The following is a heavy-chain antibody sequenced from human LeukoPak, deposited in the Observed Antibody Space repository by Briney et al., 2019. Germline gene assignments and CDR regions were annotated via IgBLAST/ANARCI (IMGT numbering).Heavy chain of an antibody. V-gene: IGHV4-59*12. CDR1: GGSISRYY. D-gene: IGHD3-22*01. CDR3: ARAQYYYDYIDY. J-gene: IGHJ4*02. CDR2: IYYSGSS. Sequence: PSETLSLTCTVSGGSISRYYWSWIRQPPGKGLEWIGYIYYSGSSDYSPSLKSRVTMSVDTSKDQFSLKLSSVTAADTAVYYCARAQYYYDYIDYWGQGTLVTVSS.